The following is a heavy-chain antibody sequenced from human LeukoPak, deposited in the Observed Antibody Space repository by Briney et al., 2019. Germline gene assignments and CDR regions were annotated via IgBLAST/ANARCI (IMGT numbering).Heavy chain of an antibody. CDR3: ARELPYSGSPFDY. J-gene: IGHJ4*02. CDR2: ISSSSSYI. Sequence: GGSLRLSCAASGFTFSSYTMNWVRQAPGKGLEWVSSISSSSSYISYADSVKGRFTISRDNAKNSLDLQVNSLRAEDTAVYYCARELPYSGSPFDYWGQGTLVTVSS. D-gene: IGHD1-26*01. V-gene: IGHV3-21*01. CDR1: GFTFSSYT.